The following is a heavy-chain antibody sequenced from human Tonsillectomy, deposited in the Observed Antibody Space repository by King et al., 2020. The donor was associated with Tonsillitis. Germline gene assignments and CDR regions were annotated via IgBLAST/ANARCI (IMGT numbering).Heavy chain of an antibody. Sequence: HVQLVQSGAEVKKPGSSVKVSCKASGGTFSSYAIRWVRQAPGQGLEWMGRIIPILGIANYAQKFQGRVTITADKSTSTAYMELSSLRSEDTAVYYCARGVFDGSMAFRSDYYYYYVMYVWGQGTTVTVSS. V-gene: IGHV1-69*04. CDR3: ARGVFDGSMAFRSDYYYYYVMYV. J-gene: IGHJ6*02. CDR1: GGTFSSYA. D-gene: IGHD3-9*01. CDR2: IIPILGIA.